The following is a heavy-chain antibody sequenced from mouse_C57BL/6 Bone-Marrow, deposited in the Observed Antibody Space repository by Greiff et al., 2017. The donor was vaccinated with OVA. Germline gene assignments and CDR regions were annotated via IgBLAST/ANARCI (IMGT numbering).Heavy chain of an antibody. D-gene: IGHD1-1*02. J-gene: IGHJ4*01. CDR2: IDPSDRYT. CDR1: GYTFTSYW. CDR3: ALYGLYYAMDY. Sequence: QVQLQQPGAELVMPGASVKLSCKASGYTFTSYWMHWVKQRPGQGLEWIGAIDPSDRYTNYNQKFKGKSTWTVDKSSSTAYMQLSSLTSEDSAVYYCALYGLYYAMDYWGQGTSVTVSS. V-gene: IGHV1-69*01.